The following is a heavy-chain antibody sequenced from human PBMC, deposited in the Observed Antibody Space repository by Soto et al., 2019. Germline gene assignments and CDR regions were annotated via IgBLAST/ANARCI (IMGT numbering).Heavy chain of an antibody. Sequence: ASLKVSCKSSGSTFTSYGISCVRHSPGQGLEWMGWISAYNGNTNYAQKLQGRVTMTTDTSTSTAYMELRSLRSDDTAVYYCARDRRGYGSGSPVWFEHWGQGSLVTVSS. V-gene: IGHV1-18*01. J-gene: IGHJ5*02. CDR2: ISAYNGNT. CDR3: ARDRRGYGSGSPVWFEH. CDR1: GSTFTSYG. D-gene: IGHD3-10*01.